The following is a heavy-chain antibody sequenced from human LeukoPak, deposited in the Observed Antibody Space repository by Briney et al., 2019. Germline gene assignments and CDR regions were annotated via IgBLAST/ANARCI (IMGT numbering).Heavy chain of an antibody. CDR3: ARQLEARLGS. CDR2: ISYDGINE. CDR1: GFTFSGYA. J-gene: IGHJ4*02. D-gene: IGHD1-1*01. V-gene: IGHV3-30-3*01. Sequence: GGSLRLSCAASGFTFSGYAMHWVRQAPGKGLDWVAAISYDGINEYYADSVQGRSTISRDNSKNTLYLQMNSPRTEDTAVYYCARQLEARLGSWGQGTLVTVSS.